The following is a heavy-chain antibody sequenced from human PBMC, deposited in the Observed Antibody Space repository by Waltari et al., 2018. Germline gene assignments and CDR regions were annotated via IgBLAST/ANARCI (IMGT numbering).Heavy chain of an antibody. Sequence: QVQLLQSGAEVKKPGASVTVSCKASGYSFTNYAISWVRQAAGQGLEWMGWMNPNSANSDFARHFQGRVTLTRNTSISTAYMEVSSLRSEDTAVYYCARGSSSYISRVPLDYWGQGTLVIVSS. V-gene: IGHV1-8*03. J-gene: IGHJ4*02. CDR1: GYSFTNYA. D-gene: IGHD3-22*01. CDR2: MNPNSANS. CDR3: ARGSSSYISRVPLDY.